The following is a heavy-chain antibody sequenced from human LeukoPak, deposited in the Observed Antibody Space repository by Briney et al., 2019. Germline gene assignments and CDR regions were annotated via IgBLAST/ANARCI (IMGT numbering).Heavy chain of an antibody. CDR3: AREGYYGSGSRDFDY. D-gene: IGHD3-10*01. CDR2: ISAYNGNT. V-gene: IGHV1-18*01. Sequence: ASVKVSCKASGYTFTTYGISWVRQAPGQGLEWMGWISAYNGNTNYAQKLQGRVTMTTDTSTSTAYMELRSLRSDDTAVYYCAREGYYGSGSRDFDYWGQGTLVTVSS. CDR1: GYTFTTYG. J-gene: IGHJ4*02.